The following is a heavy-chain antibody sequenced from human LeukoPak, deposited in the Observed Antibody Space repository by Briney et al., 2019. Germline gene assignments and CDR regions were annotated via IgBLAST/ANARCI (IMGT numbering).Heavy chain of an antibody. Sequence: SVKVSCKASGGTFSSYAISWVRQAPGQGLEWMGGIIPIFGTANYAQKFQGRVTITADESTSTAYMELSSLRSEDTAVYYCARGGQIWFGELLLEFDPWGQGTLVTVSS. CDR3: ARGGQIWFGELLLEFDP. CDR2: IIPIFGTA. V-gene: IGHV1-69*13. J-gene: IGHJ5*02. CDR1: GGTFSSYA. D-gene: IGHD3-10*01.